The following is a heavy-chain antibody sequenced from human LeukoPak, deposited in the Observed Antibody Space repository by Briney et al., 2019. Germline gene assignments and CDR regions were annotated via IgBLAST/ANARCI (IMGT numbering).Heavy chain of an antibody. D-gene: IGHD3-10*01. CDR1: GGSISSSSYY. J-gene: IGHJ6*03. V-gene: IGHV4-39*01. Sequence: SETLSLTCTVSGGSISSSSYYWGWIRQPPGKGLEWIGSIYYSGSTYYNPSLKSRVTISVDTSKNQFSLKLSSVTAADTAVYYCARLTNYYGSGSYSYYYYYYMDVWGKGTTVTISS. CDR2: IYYSGST. CDR3: ARLTNYYGSGSYSYYYYYYMDV.